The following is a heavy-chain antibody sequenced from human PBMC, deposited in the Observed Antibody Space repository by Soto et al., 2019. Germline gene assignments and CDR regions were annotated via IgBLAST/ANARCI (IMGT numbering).Heavy chain of an antibody. CDR1: GGTFSSYA. V-gene: IGHV1-69*05. D-gene: IGHD2-8*02. Sequence: GASVKFYCKASGGTFSSYAISWVRQAPGQGLEWMGGIIPIFGTANYAQKFQGRVMTTDISTNTVYLELRSLTSDDTAMYYCGRCRTDSYAMDVWGQGTTVTVSS. CDR3: GRCRTDSYAMDV. J-gene: IGHJ6*02. CDR2: IIPIFGTA.